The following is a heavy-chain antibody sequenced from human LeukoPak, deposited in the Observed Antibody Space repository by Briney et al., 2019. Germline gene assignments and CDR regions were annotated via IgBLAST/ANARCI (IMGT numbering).Heavy chain of an antibody. CDR3: ARATSTNYYYDSSGYYNAEYFQH. J-gene: IGHJ1*01. D-gene: IGHD3-22*01. CDR2: INHSGST. Sequence: SETLSLTCAVYGGSFSGYYWSWIRQPPGKGLEWIGEINHSGSTNYNPSLKSRVTISVDTSKNQFSLKLSSVTAAGTAVYYCARATSTNYYYDSSGYYNAEYFQHWGQGTLVTVSS. V-gene: IGHV4-34*01. CDR1: GGSFSGYY.